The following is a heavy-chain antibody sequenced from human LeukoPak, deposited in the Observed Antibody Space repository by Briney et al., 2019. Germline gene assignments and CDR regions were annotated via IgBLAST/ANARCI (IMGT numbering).Heavy chain of an antibody. CDR2: IYTSGST. CDR3: ARARGYWEKDYYYYGMDV. D-gene: IGHD2-2*03. Sequence: TSETLSLTCTVSGASISSYYWSWIRQPAGKGLEWIGRIYTSGSTNYNPSLKSRVTMSLDTSKNQFSLKLSSVTAADTAVYYCARARGYWEKDYYYYGMDVWGQGTTVTVSS. J-gene: IGHJ6*02. V-gene: IGHV4-4*07. CDR1: GASISSYY.